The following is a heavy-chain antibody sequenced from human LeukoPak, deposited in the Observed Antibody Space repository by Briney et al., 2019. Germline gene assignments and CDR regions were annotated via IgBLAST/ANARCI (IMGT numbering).Heavy chain of an antibody. J-gene: IGHJ4*02. CDR2: ISSCSSYI. CDR3: ARAKPGIAAAGPPDY. V-gene: IGHV3-21*01. D-gene: IGHD6-13*01. CDR1: GFTFSSYS. Sequence: GGSLRLSCAASGFTFSSYSMNWVRQAPGKGLEWVSSISSCSSYIYYADSVKGRFTISRDNAKNSLYLQMNSLRAEDTAVYYCARAKPGIAAAGPPDYWGQGTLVTVSS.